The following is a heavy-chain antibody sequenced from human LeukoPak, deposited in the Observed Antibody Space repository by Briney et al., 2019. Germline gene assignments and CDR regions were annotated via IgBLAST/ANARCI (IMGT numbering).Heavy chain of an antibody. D-gene: IGHD2-15*01. CDR2: KSSSDSGQ. Sequence: PRRTLRLSCVLSGFTLSSYAMGSVCQTPGKGRGWGAAKSSSDSGQSHADSVRGRFTISRDNSKNTVYLQMNSLRAEDAAVYYCARAPVTSCRGAFCYPFDYWGPGSLVTVSS. CDR3: ARAPVTSCRGAFCYPFDY. J-gene: IGHJ4*02. V-gene: IGHV3-23*01. CDR1: GFTLSSYA.